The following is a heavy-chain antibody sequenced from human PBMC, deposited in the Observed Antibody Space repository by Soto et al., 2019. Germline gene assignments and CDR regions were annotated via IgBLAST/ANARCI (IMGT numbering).Heavy chain of an antibody. CDR3: ARDSGYSYGSPLAYGMDV. CDR2: IWYDGSNK. CDR1: GFTFSSYG. Sequence: GGSLRLSCAASGFTFSSYGMHWVRQAPGKGLEWVAVIWYDGSNKYYADSVKGRFTISRDNSKNTLYLQMNSLRAEDTAVYYCARDSGYSYGSPLAYGMDVWGQGTTVTVYS. D-gene: IGHD5-18*01. V-gene: IGHV3-33*01. J-gene: IGHJ6*02.